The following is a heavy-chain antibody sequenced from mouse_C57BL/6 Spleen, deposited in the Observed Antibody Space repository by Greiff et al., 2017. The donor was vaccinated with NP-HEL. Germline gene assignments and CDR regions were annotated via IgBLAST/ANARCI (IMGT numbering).Heavy chain of an antibody. V-gene: IGHV1-59*01. CDR2: IDPSDSYT. J-gene: IGHJ1*03. CDR3: ARDGSSYWYFDV. D-gene: IGHD1-1*01. CDR1: GYTFTSYW. Sequence: VQLQQPGAELVRPGTSVKLSCKASGYTFTSYWMHWVKQRPGQGLEWIGVIDPSDSYTNYNQKFKGKATLTVDTSSSTAYMQLSSLTSEDSAVYYCARDGSSYWYFDVWGTGTTVTVSS.